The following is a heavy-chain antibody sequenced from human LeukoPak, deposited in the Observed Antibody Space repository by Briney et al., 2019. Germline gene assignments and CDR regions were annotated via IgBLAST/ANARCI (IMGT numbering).Heavy chain of an antibody. CDR3: ASSTYYYDSSGTRHWYFDL. J-gene: IGHJ2*01. Sequence: PGGSLRLSCAASGFTFSSYNMNWVRQAPGKGLEWVSYISISSTTIYYADSVKGRSTISRDNGKNSLSLKMSSLRAVDTAVYYCASSTYYYDSSGTRHWYFDLWGRGTLVTVSS. CDR1: GFTFSSYN. V-gene: IGHV3-48*01. CDR2: ISISSTTI. D-gene: IGHD3-22*01.